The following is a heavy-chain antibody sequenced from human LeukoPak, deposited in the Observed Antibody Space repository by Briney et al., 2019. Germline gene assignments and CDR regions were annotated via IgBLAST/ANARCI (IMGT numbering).Heavy chain of an antibody. CDR2: IYSSGDT. CDR1: GGSMNNFY. CDR3: ARTGSSGATYFDY. Sequence: SETLSLTCTVSGGSMNNFYWSWIRQPAGKRLEWIGRIYSSGDTHYNPPLRSRVTMSLDTSKYQFSLKLDSVTAADTAVYYCARTGSSGATYFDYWGQGSLVTVSS. J-gene: IGHJ4*02. V-gene: IGHV4-4*07. D-gene: IGHD3-22*01.